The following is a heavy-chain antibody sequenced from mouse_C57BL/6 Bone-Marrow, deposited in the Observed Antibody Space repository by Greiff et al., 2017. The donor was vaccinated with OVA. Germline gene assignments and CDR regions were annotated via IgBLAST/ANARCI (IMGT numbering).Heavy chain of an antibody. D-gene: IGHD1-1*01. CDR3: ACVTSTVVPHYYAMDY. V-gene: IGHV1-53*01. CDR1: GYTFTSYW. CDR2: INPSNGGT. Sequence: VQLQQPGPELVKPGASVKLSCKASGYTFTSYWMHWVKQRPGQGLEWIGNINPSNGGTNYNEKFKSKATLNADKSSSTAYLQLSGLTSEDSAVYYCACVTSTVVPHYYAMDYWGQGTSVTVSS. J-gene: IGHJ4*01.